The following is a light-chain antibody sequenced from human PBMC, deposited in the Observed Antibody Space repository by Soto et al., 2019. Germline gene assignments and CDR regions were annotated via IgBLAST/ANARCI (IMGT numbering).Light chain of an antibody. V-gene: IGKV1-5*01. CDR2: EVS. J-gene: IGKJ2*01. CDR1: QSITSE. Sequence: DIQMTQSPSALSASVGDRVTFTCRASQSITSELAWYQQKPGKAPKLLIYEVSILESGVPSRFSGSGSGTDFTLTISSLQPDDFATDYCQQYNTYSTFGQGTKLEIK. CDR3: QQYNTYST.